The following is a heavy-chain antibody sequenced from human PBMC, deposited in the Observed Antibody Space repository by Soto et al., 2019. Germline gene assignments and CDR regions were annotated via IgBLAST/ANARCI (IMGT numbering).Heavy chain of an antibody. D-gene: IGHD4-17*01. V-gene: IGHV3-11*01. CDR2: ISNAGGAT. Sequence: QVQLVESGGGLVKPGGSLRLSCAASGFTFSDYYMTWIRQAPGKGLEWISYISNAGGATSYADSVKGRFTISRDNAKNALFLQMNNLRAEDTAVYDCARRGSTVTFTYWGQGTLVTVSS. CDR1: GFTFSDYY. CDR3: ARRGSTVTFTY. J-gene: IGHJ4*02.